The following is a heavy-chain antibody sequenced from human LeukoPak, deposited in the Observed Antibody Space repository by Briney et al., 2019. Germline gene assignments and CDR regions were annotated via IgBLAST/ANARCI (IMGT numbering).Heavy chain of an antibody. CDR3: ARDTDLSSSWVNFDY. CDR2: ISFHNGNT. CDR1: GFELMHYG. J-gene: IGHJ4*02. Sequence: ASVKVSCKASGFELMHYGISWLRQAPGQGLEWMGWISFHNGNTLYAQNFQGRLTLATDTSTSTAYMELRSLRSDDTALYYCARDTDLSSSWVNFDYWGQGTLVTVSS. V-gene: IGHV1-18*01. D-gene: IGHD6-13*01.